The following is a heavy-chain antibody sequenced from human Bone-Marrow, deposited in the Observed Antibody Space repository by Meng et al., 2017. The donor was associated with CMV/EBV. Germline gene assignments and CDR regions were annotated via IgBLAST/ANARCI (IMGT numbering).Heavy chain of an antibody. V-gene: IGHV4-34*01. CDR2: INHSGST. CDR3: ARESYDILTGYPLGAIDI. Sequence: SETLSLTCAVYGGSFSGYYWSWIRQPPGKGLEWIGEINHSGSTNYNPSLKSRVTISVDTSKNQFSLKLSSVTAADTAVYYCARESYDILTGYPLGAIDIWGQGTMVTVSS. J-gene: IGHJ3*02. D-gene: IGHD3-9*01. CDR1: GGSFSGYY.